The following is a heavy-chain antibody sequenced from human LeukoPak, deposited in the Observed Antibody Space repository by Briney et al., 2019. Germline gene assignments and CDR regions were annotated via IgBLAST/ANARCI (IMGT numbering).Heavy chain of an antibody. CDR1: GSSISSGIYY. V-gene: IGHV4-61*02. D-gene: IGHD3/OR15-3a*01. CDR3: ARQTGSGLFILQ. CDR2: IYTSGST. Sequence: PSETLSLTFTVSGSSISSGIYYWSWIRQPAGKRLEWIGRIYTSGSTNYNPSLKSRVTISVDTSKNQFSLKLSSVTAAVTAVYYCARQTGSGLFILQGGQGTLVTVSS. J-gene: IGHJ4*02.